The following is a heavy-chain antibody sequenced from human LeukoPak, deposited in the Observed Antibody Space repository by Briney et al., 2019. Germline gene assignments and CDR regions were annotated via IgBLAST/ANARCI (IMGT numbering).Heavy chain of an antibody. CDR3: AKSGPPPGNVRATREPDFDY. Sequence: LPGGSLRLSCAASGFTFSSYAMSWVRQAPGKGLEWVSAISGSGGSTYYADSVKGRFTITRDNSKNTLYLQMNSLRAEDTAVYYCAKSGPPPGNVRATREPDFDYWGQGTLVTVSS. CDR2: ISGSGGST. D-gene: IGHD1-26*01. CDR1: GFTFSSYA. J-gene: IGHJ4*02. V-gene: IGHV3-23*01.